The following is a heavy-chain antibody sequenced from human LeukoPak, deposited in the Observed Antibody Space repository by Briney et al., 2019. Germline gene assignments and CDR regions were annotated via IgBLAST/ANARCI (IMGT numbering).Heavy chain of an antibody. CDR2: IGGGPV. V-gene: IGHV3-23*01. CDR1: GFTFSGYS. D-gene: IGHD2-8*01. Sequence: GGSLRLSCAASGFTFSGYSMNWVRQAPGKGLEWVSTIGGGPVYYADSVKGRFTISRDNSKNTLFLQMNSLRAEDTAIYYCAKDSYSHNGIFDALDIWGQGTMVTVSS. J-gene: IGHJ3*02. CDR3: AKDSYSHNGIFDALDI.